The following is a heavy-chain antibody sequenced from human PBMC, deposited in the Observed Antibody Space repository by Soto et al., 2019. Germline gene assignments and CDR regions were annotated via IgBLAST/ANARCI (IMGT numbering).Heavy chain of an antibody. CDR1: GFTFSSYA. Sequence: PVGSLRLSCAASGFTFSSYAMSWFRQAPVNGLEWVSAISGSGGSTYYADSVKGRFTISRDNSKNTLYLQMNSLRAEDTAVYYCAKVQVAVAGEFDYWGQGTLVTVSS. CDR2: ISGSGGST. CDR3: AKVQVAVAGEFDY. D-gene: IGHD6-19*01. V-gene: IGHV3-23*01. J-gene: IGHJ4*02.